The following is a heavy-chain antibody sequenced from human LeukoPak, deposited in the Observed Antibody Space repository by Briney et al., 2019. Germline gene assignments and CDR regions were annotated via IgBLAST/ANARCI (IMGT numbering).Heavy chain of an antibody. J-gene: IGHJ4*02. CDR3: ARKYSSSSYYFDY. Sequence: SETLSLTCAVYGGSFSGYYWSWIRQPPEKGLEWIGEINHSGSTNYNPSLKSRVTISVDTSKNQFSLKLSSVTAADTAVYYCARKYSSSSYYFDYWGQGTLVTVSS. CDR2: INHSGST. CDR1: GGSFSGYY. V-gene: IGHV4-34*01. D-gene: IGHD6-6*01.